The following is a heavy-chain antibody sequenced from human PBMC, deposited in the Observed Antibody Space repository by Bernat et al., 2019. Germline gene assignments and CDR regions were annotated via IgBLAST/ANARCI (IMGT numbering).Heavy chain of an antibody. J-gene: IGHJ4*02. CDR3: GTRCSGGGCYQAVDY. CDR1: GYSFTSYW. Sequence: EVQLVQSGAEVKKPGESLRISCQGSGYSFTSYWITWVRQMPGKGLEWMGRIDPGDSYTNYSPSFQGHVTISADKSISTAYLQWSSLKASDTAMYYCGTRCSGGGCYQAVDYWGQGTLVTVSS. CDR2: IDPGDSYT. D-gene: IGHD2-15*01. V-gene: IGHV5-10-1*03.